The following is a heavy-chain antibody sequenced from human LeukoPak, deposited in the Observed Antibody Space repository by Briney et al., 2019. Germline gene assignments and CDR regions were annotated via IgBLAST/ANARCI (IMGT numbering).Heavy chain of an antibody. Sequence: PGGSLRLSCAASGFTFSTYAMSWVRRAPGKGLEWVSAISGSGGGTYYADSVKGRFTISRDNSKNTLYLQMDSLRAEDTAVYHCAKDHCTNGVCYFDYWGQGTLATVSS. D-gene: IGHD2-8*01. J-gene: IGHJ4*02. CDR1: GFTFSTYA. V-gene: IGHV3-23*01. CDR3: AKDHCTNGVCYFDY. CDR2: ISGSGGGT.